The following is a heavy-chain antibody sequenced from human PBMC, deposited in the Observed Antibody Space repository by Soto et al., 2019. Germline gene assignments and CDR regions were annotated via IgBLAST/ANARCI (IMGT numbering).Heavy chain of an antibody. D-gene: IGHD6-13*01. CDR2: ISGGGGTT. V-gene: IGHV3-23*01. CDR3: AKDQAAGGTISRYFQD. J-gene: IGHJ1*01. CDR1: GFTFSSYG. Sequence: EVQLLESGGGLVQPEGSLSLSCEASGFTFSSYGMSWVRQAPGKGLEWVSGISGGGGTTYYADSVKGRFTISRDNSKNTLYLQVNSLRAEDTAVYYCAKDQAAGGTISRYFQDWGQGTLVTVSS.